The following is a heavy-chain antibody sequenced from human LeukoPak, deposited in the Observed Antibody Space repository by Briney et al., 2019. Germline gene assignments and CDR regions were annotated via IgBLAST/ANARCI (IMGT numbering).Heavy chain of an antibody. Sequence: SGGSLRLSCAASGFTFSSYSMNWVRQAPGKGLEWISYISSSSTIYYADSVKGRFTISRDNAKNSLYLQMDSLRDEDTAVYYCAKDLTGDYDYWGQGTLVTVSS. D-gene: IGHD7-27*01. J-gene: IGHJ4*02. CDR2: ISSSSTI. CDR1: GFTFSSYS. CDR3: AKDLTGDYDY. V-gene: IGHV3-48*02.